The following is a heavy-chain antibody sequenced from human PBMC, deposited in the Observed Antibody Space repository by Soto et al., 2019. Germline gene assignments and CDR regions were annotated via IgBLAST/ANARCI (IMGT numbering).Heavy chain of an antibody. J-gene: IGHJ4*02. Sequence: QVRLVESGGGVVQPGRSLRLSCAASGFIIPCCAIHWIRQSPGKGLEWVAVIGADGTHKYYGDSVQGRFTISSDTSKNMVFLQMDSLTDQDTALYYSARDVRLREPDYFDDWGQGTLVSVSS. CDR2: IGADGTHK. V-gene: IGHV3-30*01. D-gene: IGHD2-21*02. CDR1: GFIIPCCA. CDR3: ARDVRLREPDYFDD.